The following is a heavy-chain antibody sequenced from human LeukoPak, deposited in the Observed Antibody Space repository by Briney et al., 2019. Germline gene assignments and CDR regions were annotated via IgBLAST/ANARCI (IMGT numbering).Heavy chain of an antibody. CDR2: IKSKTDGGTT. J-gene: IGHJ4*02. V-gene: IGHV3-15*01. CDR1: GFTFSNAW. Sequence: GGSLRLSCAASGFTFSNAWMSWVRQAPGKGLESVGRIKSKTDGGTTDYAAPVKGRFTISRDDSKNTLYLQMNSLKTEDTAVYYCTTETYDYVWGSYRSEPFFDYWGQGTLVTVPS. D-gene: IGHD3-16*02. CDR3: TTETYDYVWGSYRSEPFFDY.